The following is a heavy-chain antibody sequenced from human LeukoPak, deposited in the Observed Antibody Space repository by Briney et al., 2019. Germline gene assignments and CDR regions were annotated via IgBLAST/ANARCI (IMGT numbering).Heavy chain of an antibody. D-gene: IGHD1-7*01. CDR2: ITSSGSTI. V-gene: IGHV3-48*03. CDR3: ARGGWNYVFNY. Sequence: QPGGSLRLSCAASGFTFNTYEMNWVRQAPGKGLEWVSYITSSGSTINYADYVKGRFTISRDNGKNSLYLQMNSLRAEDTAVYYCARGGWNYVFNYWGQGTLVTVSS. CDR1: GFTFNTYE. J-gene: IGHJ4*02.